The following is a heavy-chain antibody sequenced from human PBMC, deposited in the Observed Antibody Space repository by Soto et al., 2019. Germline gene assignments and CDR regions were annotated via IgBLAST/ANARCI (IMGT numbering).Heavy chain of an antibody. V-gene: IGHV3-74*01. CDR2: INSDGSST. CDR3: ARHPAPSGWYDY. D-gene: IGHD6-19*01. CDR1: GFSFSNYW. J-gene: IGHJ4*02. Sequence: GGSLRLSCAASGFSFSNYWMHWVRQVPGKGLVWVSRINSDGSSTSYADSVKGRFTISRDNAKNRLFLQMNSLRAEDTAVYYCARHPAPSGWYDYWGQGTPVTVSS.